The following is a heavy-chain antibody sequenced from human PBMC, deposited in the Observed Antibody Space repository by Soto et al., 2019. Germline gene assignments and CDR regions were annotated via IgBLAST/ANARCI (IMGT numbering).Heavy chain of an antibody. CDR1: GFTFSSYS. CDR2: ISSSSSYI. D-gene: IGHD2-15*01. CDR3: ARDGDIVVVVAGMDV. J-gene: IGHJ6*02. V-gene: IGHV3-21*01. Sequence: GGSLRLSCAASGFTFSSYSMNWVRQAPGKGLEWVSSISSSSSYIYYADSVKGRFTISRDNAKNSLYLQMNSLRAEDTAVYYCARDGDIVVVVAGMDVWGQGTTVTVSS.